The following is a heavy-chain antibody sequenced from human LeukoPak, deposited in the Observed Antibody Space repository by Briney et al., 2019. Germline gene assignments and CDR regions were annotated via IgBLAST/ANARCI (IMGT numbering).Heavy chain of an antibody. CDR2: VHYGGST. D-gene: IGHD5-18*01. CDR3: ARSEGGGYSAQLEY. Sequence: SETLSLTCTVSGASISSQYWSWIRQSPGKGLEWIGNVHYGGSTNYNPSFSSRVAISMLPSENQFSLMLSFVTGADTALYYCARSEGGGYSAQLEYWGQGTLVTVSS. V-gene: IGHV4-59*11. CDR1: GASISSQY. J-gene: IGHJ4*02.